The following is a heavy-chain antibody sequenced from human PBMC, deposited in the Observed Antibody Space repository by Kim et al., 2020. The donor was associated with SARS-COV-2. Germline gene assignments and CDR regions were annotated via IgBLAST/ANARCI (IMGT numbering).Heavy chain of an antibody. Sequence: GGSLRLSCAASGFTFSSYGMHWVRQAPGKGLEWVAVISYDGSNKYYADSVKGRFTISRDNSKNTLYLQMNSLRAEDTAVYYCAKDAARIAVAGEGFAPNYWGQGTLVTVSS. CDR2: ISYDGSNK. CDR1: GFTFSSYG. CDR3: AKDAARIAVAGEGFAPNY. V-gene: IGHV3-30*18. J-gene: IGHJ4*02. D-gene: IGHD6-19*01.